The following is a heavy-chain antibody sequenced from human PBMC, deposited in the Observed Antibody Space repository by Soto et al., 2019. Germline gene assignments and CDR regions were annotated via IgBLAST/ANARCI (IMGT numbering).Heavy chain of an antibody. CDR1: GYTFTSYG. V-gene: IGHV1-18*04. J-gene: IGHJ4*02. Sequence: GASVKVSCKASGYTFTSYGISWVRQAPGRGLEWMGWISAYNGNTNYAQKLQGRVTMTTDTSTSTAYMELRSLRSDDTAVYYCARVRDFWSGYRNDYWGQGTLVTVSS. D-gene: IGHD3-3*01. CDR2: ISAYNGNT. CDR3: ARVRDFWSGYRNDY.